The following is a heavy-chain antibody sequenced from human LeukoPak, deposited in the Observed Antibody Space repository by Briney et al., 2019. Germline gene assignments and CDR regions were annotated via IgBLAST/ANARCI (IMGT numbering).Heavy chain of an antibody. Sequence: GGSLRLSCVASGFTFSSYWMSWVRQAPGKGLEWVANIKQDGSEKYYVDSVKGRFTISRDNAKNSLYLQMNSLRAEDTAVYYCARVRFLGGSGSSLWFDPWGQGTLVTVSS. J-gene: IGHJ5*02. CDR3: ARVRFLGGSGSSLWFDP. D-gene: IGHD3-10*01. CDR1: GFTFSSYW. V-gene: IGHV3-7*01. CDR2: IKQDGSEK.